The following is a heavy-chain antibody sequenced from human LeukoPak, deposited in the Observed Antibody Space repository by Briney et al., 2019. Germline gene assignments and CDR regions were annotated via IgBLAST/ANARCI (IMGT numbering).Heavy chain of an antibody. CDR2: ISAYNGNT. V-gene: IGHV1-18*01. D-gene: IGHD3-22*01. CDR3: ARDLEYYDSSGSHFDY. J-gene: IGHJ4*02. Sequence: ASVKVSCKASGYTFTSYGISWVRQAPEQGLEWMGWISAYNGNTNYAQKLQGRVTMTTDTSTSTAYMELRSLRSDDTAVYYCARDLEYYDSSGSHFDYWGQGTLVTVSS. CDR1: GYTFTSYG.